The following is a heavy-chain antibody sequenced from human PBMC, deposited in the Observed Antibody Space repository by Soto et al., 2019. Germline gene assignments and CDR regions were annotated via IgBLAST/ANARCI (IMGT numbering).Heavy chain of an antibody. V-gene: IGHV3-30-3*01. CDR2: TSSDGGTK. CDR1: GFTFSRYS. CDR3: AREVVLTEWYFDN. Sequence: QVQLMESGGGVVQPGGSLRLSYVTSGFTFSRYSMHWFRQAPGKGLEWVAVTSSDGGTKFYADSVKGRFTVSRDNSKNPLYLQMNSLRPEDTAVYYCAREVVLTEWYFDNWSQGILVTVSS. D-gene: IGHD2-21*01. J-gene: IGHJ4*02.